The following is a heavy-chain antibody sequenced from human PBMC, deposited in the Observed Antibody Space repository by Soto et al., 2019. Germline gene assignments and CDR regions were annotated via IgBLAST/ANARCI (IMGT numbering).Heavy chain of an antibody. CDR2: ISAYNGNT. CDR1: VYTFTSYG. V-gene: IGHV1-18*01. D-gene: IGHD3-22*01. CDR3: ARDGYYDSSGYRSDFDY. J-gene: IGHJ4*02. Sequence: GASVKVSCKASVYTFTSYGISWVRQAPGQGLEWMGWISAYNGNTNHAQKLQDRVTMTTDTSTSTAYMELRSLRSDDTAVYYCARDGYYDSSGYRSDFDYWGQGTLVTVSS.